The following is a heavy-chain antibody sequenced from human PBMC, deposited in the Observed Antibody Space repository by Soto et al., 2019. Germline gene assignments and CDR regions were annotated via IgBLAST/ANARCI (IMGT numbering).Heavy chain of an antibody. CDR3: ARGALPTDAFDI. CDR2: IIPILGIA. V-gene: IGHV1-69*02. CDR1: GGTFSSYT. D-gene: IGHD1-26*01. J-gene: IGHJ3*02. Sequence: QVQLVQSGAEVKKPGSSVKVSCKASGGTFSSYTISWVRQAPGQGLEWMGRIIPILGIANYAQKFQGRVTITADKSTSTAYMELSSLRSEDTAVYYCARGALPTDAFDIWSQGTMVTVSS.